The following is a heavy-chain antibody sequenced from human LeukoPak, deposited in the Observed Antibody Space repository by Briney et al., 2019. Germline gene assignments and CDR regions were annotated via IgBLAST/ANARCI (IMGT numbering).Heavy chain of an antibody. CDR2: ISSSGSTI. CDR1: GFTFSSYE. CDR3: ARPASDMATTN. Sequence: GGSLRLSCAASGFTFSSYEMNWVRQAPGKGLEWVSYISSSGSTIYYADSVKGRFTISRDNAKNSLYLQVNSLRAEDTAVYYCARPASDMATTNWGQGTLVTVSS. J-gene: IGHJ4*02. V-gene: IGHV3-48*03. D-gene: IGHD5-24*01.